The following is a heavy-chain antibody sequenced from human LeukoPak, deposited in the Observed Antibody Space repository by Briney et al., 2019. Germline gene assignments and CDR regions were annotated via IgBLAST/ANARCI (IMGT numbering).Heavy chain of an antibody. Sequence: ASVKVSCKASGYTFTGYYMHWVRQAPGQGFEWMGIINPNGGSTSYAQKFQGRVTMTRDTSTSTVYLELSNLRSEDTAVYYCARRGACSGSSCNLDYWGQGTQVTVSS. V-gene: IGHV1-46*01. D-gene: IGHD2-15*01. J-gene: IGHJ4*02. CDR3: ARRGACSGSSCNLDY. CDR2: INPNGGST. CDR1: GYTFTGYY.